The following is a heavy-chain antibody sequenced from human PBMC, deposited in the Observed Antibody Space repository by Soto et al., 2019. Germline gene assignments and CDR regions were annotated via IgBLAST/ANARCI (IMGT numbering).Heavy chain of an antibody. CDR1: GYTFTGYY. J-gene: IGHJ6*02. D-gene: IGHD2-8*01. V-gene: IGHV1-2*04. Sequence: QVQLVQSGAEVKKPGASVKVSCKASGYTFTGYYMHWVRQAPGQGLEWMGWINPNSGGTNYAQKFQGWVTMTRDTSIRTAYMELSRLRSDDTAVYYCARGRGIMVYAFAPGYGMDVWGQGTTVTVSS. CDR2: INPNSGGT. CDR3: ARGRGIMVYAFAPGYGMDV.